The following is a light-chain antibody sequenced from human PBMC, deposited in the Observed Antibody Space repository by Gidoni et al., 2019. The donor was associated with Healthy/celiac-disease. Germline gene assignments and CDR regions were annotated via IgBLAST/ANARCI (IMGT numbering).Light chain of an antibody. CDR3: QQYGSSPWT. CDR1: QSVSSSY. V-gene: IGKV3-20*01. CDR2: GAS. J-gene: IGKJ1*01. Sequence: EIVLTQSPGTLSLSPGESATLSCRASQSVSSSYLAWYQQKPGQAPRLLIYGASSSATGIPDRFSGSGSGTDFTLTISRLEPEDFAVYYCQQYGSSPWTFGQXTKVEIK.